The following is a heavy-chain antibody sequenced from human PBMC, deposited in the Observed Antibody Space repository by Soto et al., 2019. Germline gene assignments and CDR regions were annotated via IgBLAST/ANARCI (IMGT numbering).Heavy chain of an antibody. D-gene: IGHD2-21*02. CDR2: IYHTGST. Sequence: SETLSLTCSVSGGSISTVGHYWTWIRQPPGKGLEWIGSIYHTGSTYYSKSLRSRLTMSVDTSKSQFSLRLSSVTAADTAIYYCARSGVTGIVIPSHWFDPWGQGTLVTVSS. J-gene: IGHJ5*02. CDR1: GGSISTVGHY. CDR3: ARSGVTGIVIPSHWFDP. V-gene: IGHV4-31*03.